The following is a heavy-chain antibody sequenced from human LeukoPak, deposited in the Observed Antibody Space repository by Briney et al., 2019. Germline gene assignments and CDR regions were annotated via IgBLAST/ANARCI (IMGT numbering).Heavy chain of an antibody. CDR2: ISGRGGST. Sequence: GGSLRLSCAASGFTFSSYAMSWVRQAPGKGLEWVSAISGRGGSTYYADSVKGRFTISRDNSKNTPYLQMNSLRAEDTAVYYCARDLKAPIVVVPAAFYYYYGMDVWGQGTTVTVSS. CDR3: ARDLKAPIVVVPAAFYYYYGMDV. CDR1: GFTFSSYA. J-gene: IGHJ6*02. D-gene: IGHD2-2*01. V-gene: IGHV3-23*01.